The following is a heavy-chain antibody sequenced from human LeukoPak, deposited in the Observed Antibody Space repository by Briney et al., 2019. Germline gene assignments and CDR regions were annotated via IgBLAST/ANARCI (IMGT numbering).Heavy chain of an antibody. V-gene: IGHV3-7*01. J-gene: IGHJ3*02. D-gene: IGHD3-10*01. CDR1: GFTFSSYW. CDR2: IKQDGSEK. Sequence: PGGSLRLSCAASGFTFSSYWMSWVRQAPGKGLEWVANIKQDGSEKYYVDSVKGRFTISRDNAKNSLYLQMNSLRAEDTAVYYCARVSYXYXGSXSYSQDAFDIWGQGTMVTVSS. CDR3: ARVSYXYXGSXSYSQDAFDI.